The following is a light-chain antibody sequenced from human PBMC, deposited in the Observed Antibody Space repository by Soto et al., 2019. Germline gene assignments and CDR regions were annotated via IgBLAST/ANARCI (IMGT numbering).Light chain of an antibody. CDR2: EVS. CDR3: CSYARGTTYV. J-gene: IGLJ1*01. CDR1: SSDVGSNNL. V-gene: IGLV2-23*02. Sequence: QSALAQPASVSGSPGQSITISCTGTSSDVGSNNLVSWYQHHPGKAPKLMIFEVSKRPSGVSNRFSGSKSGDTASLTISGLQAEDEADYYCCSYARGTTYVFGTGTKVTVL.